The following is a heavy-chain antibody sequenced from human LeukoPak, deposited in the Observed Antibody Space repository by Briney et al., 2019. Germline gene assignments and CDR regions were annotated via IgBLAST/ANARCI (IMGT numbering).Heavy chain of an antibody. D-gene: IGHD2-2*01. Sequence: SETLSLTCTVSGGSISSSSYYWGWIRQPPGKGLEWIGSIYYSGSTYYNPSLKSRVTISVDTSKNQFSLKLSSVTAADTAVYYCARRTRGIVVVRANWFDPWGQGTLVTVSS. CDR3: ARRTRGIVVVRANWFDP. CDR1: GGSISSSSYY. CDR2: IYYSGST. V-gene: IGHV4-39*01. J-gene: IGHJ5*02.